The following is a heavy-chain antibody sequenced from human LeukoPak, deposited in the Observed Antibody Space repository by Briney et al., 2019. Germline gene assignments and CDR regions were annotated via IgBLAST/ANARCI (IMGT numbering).Heavy chain of an antibody. V-gene: IGHV3-66*01. D-gene: IGHD1-26*01. CDR2: IYSGGNT. J-gene: IGHJ4*02. CDR1: GFTVSSSY. Sequence: GGSLRLSCADSGFTVSSSYVSWVRQAPGKGLEWVSVIYSGGNTYYPDSVRGRFTISRDNSKNTLYLQMNSLRAEDTGVYYCARVSGIYGNFCDHWGQGTLVTVSS. CDR3: ARVSGIYGNFCDH.